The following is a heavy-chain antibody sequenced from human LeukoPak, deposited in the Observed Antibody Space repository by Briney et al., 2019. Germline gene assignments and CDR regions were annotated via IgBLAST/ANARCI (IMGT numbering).Heavy chain of an antibody. V-gene: IGHV4-38-2*02. J-gene: IGHJ4*02. Sequence: SETLSLTCTVSGYSISSGYYWGWIRQPPGQGLEWIGSIYHSGSTYYNPSLKSRVTISVDTSKNQFSLKLGSVTAADTAVYYCARLRYYDSSGYSYYFDYWGQGTLVTVSS. CDR3: ARLRYYDSSGYSYYFDY. D-gene: IGHD3-22*01. CDR2: IYHSGST. CDR1: GYSISSGYY.